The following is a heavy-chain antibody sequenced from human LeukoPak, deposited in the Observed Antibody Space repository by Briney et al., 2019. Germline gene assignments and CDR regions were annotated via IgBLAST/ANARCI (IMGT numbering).Heavy chain of an antibody. CDR1: GGSFSGYY. CDR2: INHSGST. Sequence: PSETLSLTCAVYGGSFSGYYWSWIRQPPGKGLEWIGEINHSGSTNYNPSLKSRVTISVDTSKNQFSLKLSSVTAADTAVYYCARDRAEGPTILGLGWFDPWGQGTLVTVSS. V-gene: IGHV4-34*01. CDR3: ARDRAEGPTILGLGWFDP. D-gene: IGHD3-3*01. J-gene: IGHJ5*02.